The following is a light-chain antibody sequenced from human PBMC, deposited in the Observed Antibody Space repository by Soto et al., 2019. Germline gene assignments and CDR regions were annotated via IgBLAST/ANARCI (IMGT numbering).Light chain of an antibody. Sequence: EIVLTQSPPTLSFSPGEKATLSCRASQSVSSYLAWYQQKPGQAPRLLIYDASNRATGIPARFSGSGSGTDFTLTISSLESEDFAVYYCQQRSNWLTFGQGTRLEIK. CDR1: QSVSSY. CDR2: DAS. J-gene: IGKJ5*01. CDR3: QQRSNWLT. V-gene: IGKV3-11*01.